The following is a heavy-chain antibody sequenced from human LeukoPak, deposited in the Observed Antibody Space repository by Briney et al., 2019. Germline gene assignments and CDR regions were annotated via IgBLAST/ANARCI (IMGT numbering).Heavy chain of an antibody. Sequence: SETLSLTCAVSGYSINNDYFWGWIRQPPGKGLQWIGSVYHSGTTYYNPSLKSRVTISVDTSKNQFSLKVNSVPAADTAVYFCARLRFSGGMVSDYWGQGTLVTVSS. CDR2: VYHSGTT. J-gene: IGHJ4*02. CDR1: GYSINNDYF. V-gene: IGHV4-38-2*01. CDR3: ARLRFSGGMVSDY. D-gene: IGHD2-15*01.